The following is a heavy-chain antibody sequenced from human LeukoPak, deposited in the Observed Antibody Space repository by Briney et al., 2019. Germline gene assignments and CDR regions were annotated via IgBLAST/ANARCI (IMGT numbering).Heavy chain of an antibody. D-gene: IGHD3-22*01. Sequence: GGSLRLSCAASGFTFDDYGMSWVRQAPGKGLEWVSGINWNGGSTCYADSVKGRFTISRDNAKNSLYLQMNSLRAEDTALYYCAREAEYTYYYDSSGYSAYYFDYWGQGTLVTVSS. J-gene: IGHJ4*02. CDR1: GFTFDDYG. CDR3: AREAEYTYYYDSSGYSAYYFDY. CDR2: INWNGGST. V-gene: IGHV3-20*04.